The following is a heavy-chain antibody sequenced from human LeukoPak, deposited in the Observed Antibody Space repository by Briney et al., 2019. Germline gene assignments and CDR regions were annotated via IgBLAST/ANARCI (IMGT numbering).Heavy chain of an antibody. Sequence: SETLSLTCTVSGGSISSGSYYWSWIRQPAGKGLEWIGRIYTSGSTNYNPSLKSRVTISVDTSKNQFSLKLSSVTAADTAVYYCARDSGYDRAYYYYMDVWGKGTTVTVSS. CDR2: IYTSGST. V-gene: IGHV4-61*02. CDR3: ARDSGYDRAYYYYMDV. D-gene: IGHD5-12*01. CDR1: GGSISSGSYY. J-gene: IGHJ6*03.